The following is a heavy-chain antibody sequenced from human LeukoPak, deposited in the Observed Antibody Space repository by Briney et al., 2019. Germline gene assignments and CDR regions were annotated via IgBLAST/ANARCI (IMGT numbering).Heavy chain of an antibody. CDR2: ISAYNDNT. Sequence: ASVKVSCKASGYTFTSYGISWVRQAPGQGLEWMGWISAYNDNTNYAQKLQGRVTMTTDTSTSTAYMELRSLRSDDTAVYYCARAHYGSGSYYNDVWFDPWGQGTLVTVSS. J-gene: IGHJ5*02. V-gene: IGHV1-18*01. D-gene: IGHD3-10*01. CDR1: GYTFTSYG. CDR3: ARAHYGSGSYYNDVWFDP.